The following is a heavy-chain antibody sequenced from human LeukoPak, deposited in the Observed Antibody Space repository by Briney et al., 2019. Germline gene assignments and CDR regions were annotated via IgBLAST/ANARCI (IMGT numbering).Heavy chain of an antibody. CDR3: ARDRITMVRGYGSGRWFDP. CDR1: GYTFTSYG. Sequence: ASVNVSCKASGYTFTSYGISWVRQAPGQGLEWMGWISAYNGNTNYAQKLQGRVNMTTDTSTNTAYMELRSLRSDDTAVYYCARDRITMVRGYGSGRWFDPWGQGTLVTVSS. CDR2: ISAYNGNT. J-gene: IGHJ5*02. D-gene: IGHD3-10*01. V-gene: IGHV1-18*01.